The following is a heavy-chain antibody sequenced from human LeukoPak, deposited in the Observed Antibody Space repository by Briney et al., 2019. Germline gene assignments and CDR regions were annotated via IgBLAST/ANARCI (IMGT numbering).Heavy chain of an antibody. Sequence: ASVKVSCKASGGTFSSYAISWVRQAPGQGLEWMGGIIPIFGAANYAQKFQGRVTITADESTSTAYMELSSLRSEDTAVYYCARGRPDDAFDIWGQGTMVTVSS. J-gene: IGHJ3*02. CDR3: ARGRPDDAFDI. CDR2: IIPIFGAA. CDR1: GGTFSSYA. V-gene: IGHV1-69*13.